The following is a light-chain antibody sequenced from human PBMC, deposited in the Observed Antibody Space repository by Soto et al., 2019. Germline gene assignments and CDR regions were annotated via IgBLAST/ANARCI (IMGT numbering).Light chain of an antibody. J-gene: IGKJ1*01. CDR3: QQYGCSPWT. CDR2: GAS. Sequence: IVLTQSPGTLSFSPGERATLSFRARQSVSSYLAWYQQKPGQAPRLLIYGASSRATGIPDRFSGSGSGTDLILTISRLEPEDFAVYYCQQYGCSPWTFGQGTKVDI. V-gene: IGKV3-20*01. CDR1: QSVSSY.